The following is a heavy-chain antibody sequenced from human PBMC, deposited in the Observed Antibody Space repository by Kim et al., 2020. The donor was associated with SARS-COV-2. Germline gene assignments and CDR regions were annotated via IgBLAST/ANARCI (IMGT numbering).Heavy chain of an antibody. J-gene: IGHJ4*02. CDR1: GYTFTSYY. CDR2: INPSGGST. CDR3: AREIVVVTAIPVIWDY. V-gene: IGHV1-46*01. Sequence: ASVKVSCKASGYTFTSYYMHWVRQAPGQGLEWMGIINPSGGSTSYAQKFQGRVTMTRDTSTSTVYMELSSLRSEDTAVYYCAREIVVVTAIPVIWDYWGQGTLVTVSS. D-gene: IGHD2-21*02.